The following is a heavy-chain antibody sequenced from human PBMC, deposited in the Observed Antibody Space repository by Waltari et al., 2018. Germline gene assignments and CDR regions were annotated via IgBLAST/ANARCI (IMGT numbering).Heavy chain of an antibody. CDR3: ARLGRGGSGYDFFDY. J-gene: IGHJ4*02. V-gene: IGHV3-30-3*01. Sequence: QVQLVESGGGVVQPGRSLRLSCAASGFTFRSYAMHWVRPAPGKGLEWVAVISYDGSNKYYADSVKGRFTISRDNSKNTLYLQMNSLRAEDTAVYYCARLGRGGSGYDFFDYWGQGTLVTVSS. CDR1: GFTFRSYA. CDR2: ISYDGSNK. D-gene: IGHD5-12*01.